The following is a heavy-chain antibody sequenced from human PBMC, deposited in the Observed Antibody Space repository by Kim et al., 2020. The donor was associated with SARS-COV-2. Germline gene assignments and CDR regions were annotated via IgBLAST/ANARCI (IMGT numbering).Heavy chain of an antibody. CDR3: ARGRDFGWGGQGYISYY. Sequence: GGSLRLSCAASGFTFSSYSMNWVRQAPGKGLEWVSYISNSGSYIYYADSVKGRFTISRDNAKNSLYLQMNSLRAEDTAVYYCARGRDFGWGGQGYISYY. CDR1: GFTFSSYS. D-gene: IGHD3-10*01. CDR2: ISNSGSYI. V-gene: IGHV3-21*01. J-gene: IGHJ6*01.